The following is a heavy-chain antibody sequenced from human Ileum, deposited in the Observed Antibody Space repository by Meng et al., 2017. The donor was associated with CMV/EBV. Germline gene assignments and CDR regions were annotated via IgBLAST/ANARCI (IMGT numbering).Heavy chain of an antibody. CDR3: ARRSSGLFDY. V-gene: IGHV4-30-4*08. D-gene: IGHD6-13*01. Sequence: QVQLQESGPGLVKPSQTRSLTCTVSGGSISSGDYYWTWIRQPPGKGLEWIGYIYYSGTTYYNPSLKSRVSISVDTSRNQFSLQLSSVTAADTAVYYCARRSSGLFDYWGQGILVTVSS. J-gene: IGHJ4*02. CDR1: GGSISSGDYY. CDR2: IYYSGTT.